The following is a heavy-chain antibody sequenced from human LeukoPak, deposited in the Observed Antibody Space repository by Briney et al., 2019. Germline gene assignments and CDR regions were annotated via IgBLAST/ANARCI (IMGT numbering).Heavy chain of an antibody. Sequence: SETLSLTCTVSGGSISSSSYYWGWIRQPPGKGLEWIGSIYYSGSTYYNPSLKSRVTISVDTSKNQFSLKQSSVTAADTAVYYCARGVLLWFGELLISRHFDYWGQGTLVTVSS. V-gene: IGHV4-39*07. CDR3: ARGVLLWFGELLISRHFDY. J-gene: IGHJ4*02. CDR2: IYYSGST. CDR1: GGSISSSSYY. D-gene: IGHD3-10*01.